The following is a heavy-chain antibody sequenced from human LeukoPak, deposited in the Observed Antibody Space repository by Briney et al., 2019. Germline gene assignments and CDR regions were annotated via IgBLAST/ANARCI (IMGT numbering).Heavy chain of an antibody. Sequence: PGGSLRLFCAASGFIFSTYTMNWVRQAPGKGLEWVSSISSSGGSTYYADSVKGRFTISRDNSKNTLYLQVDSLRAEDTAVYYCAKAALYHDSCPDSWGQGTLVTVSS. CDR3: AKAALYHDSCPDS. CDR2: ISSSGGST. J-gene: IGHJ4*02. V-gene: IGHV3-23*01. D-gene: IGHD1-1*01. CDR1: GFIFSTYT.